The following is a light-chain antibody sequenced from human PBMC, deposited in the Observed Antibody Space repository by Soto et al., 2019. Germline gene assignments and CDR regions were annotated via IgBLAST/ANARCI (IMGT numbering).Light chain of an antibody. CDR1: SSNIGGNS. J-gene: IGLJ1*01. Sequence: QSVLTQPPSVSAAPGQKVTISCSGSSSNIGGNSVSWYQQLPGTAPKLLIYDDNKRPSGIPDRFSGSKSGTSATLGITGFQTGDEADYYCGSWDSSPSAYVFGTGTKFTVL. CDR2: DDN. V-gene: IGLV1-51*01. CDR3: GSWDSSPSAYV.